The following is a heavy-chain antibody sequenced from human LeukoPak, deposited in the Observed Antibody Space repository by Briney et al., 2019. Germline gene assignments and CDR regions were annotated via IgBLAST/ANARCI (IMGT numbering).Heavy chain of an antibody. CDR1: GYTFTSYD. V-gene: IGHV1-8*01. CDR2: MNPNSGNT. D-gene: IGHD6-13*01. CDR3: ARGRGSSSWYLGVRRTYYFDY. J-gene: IGHJ4*02. Sequence: GASVKVSCKASGYTFTSYDINWVRQATGQGLEWMGWMNPNSGNTGYAQKFQGRVTMTRNTSISTAYMELSSLRSEDTAVYYCARGRGSSSWYLGVRRTYYFDYWGQGTLVTVSS.